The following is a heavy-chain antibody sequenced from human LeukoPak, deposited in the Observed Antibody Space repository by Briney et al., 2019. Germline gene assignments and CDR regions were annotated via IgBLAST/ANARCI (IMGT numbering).Heavy chain of an antibody. J-gene: IGHJ5*02. Sequence: SETLSLTCTVSGGSISSSSYYWGWIRQPPGKGLEWIGSIYYSGSTYYNPSLKSRVTISVDTSKNQFSLKLSSVTAADTAVYYCARVEYGEGVDPWGQGTLVTVSS. CDR1: GGSISSSSYY. CDR2: IYYSGST. V-gene: IGHV4-39*07. CDR3: ARVEYGEGVDP. D-gene: IGHD4-17*01.